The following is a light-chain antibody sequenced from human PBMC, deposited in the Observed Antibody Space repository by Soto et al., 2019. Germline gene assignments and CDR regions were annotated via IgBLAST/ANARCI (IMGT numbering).Light chain of an antibody. V-gene: IGLV2-14*01. CDR3: SSYTTTFTQV. J-gene: IGLJ1*01. CDR2: EVT. CDR1: SSNIGRYNY. Sequence: QSALTQPDSVSGSPGPSITISCTGTSSNIGRYNYVSWYQQHPGKVPKLLISEVTNRPSGVSDRFSGSKSGNTASLTISGLQAEDESDYCCSSYTTTFTQVCATGTKPTVL.